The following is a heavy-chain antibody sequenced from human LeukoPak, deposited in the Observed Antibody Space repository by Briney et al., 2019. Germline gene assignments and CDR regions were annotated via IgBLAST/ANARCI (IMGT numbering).Heavy chain of an antibody. V-gene: IGHV5-51*01. CDR2: IYPGDSDT. CDR1: GYSFTSYW. CDR3: ARRGSSKHWFDP. D-gene: IGHD2-2*01. J-gene: IGHJ5*02. Sequence: GESLEISCKGSGYSFTSYWIGWVRPMPGKGLEWMGIIYPGDSDTRYSPSFQGQVTISADKSISTAYLQWSSLKASATAMYDCARRGSSKHWFDPWRQATLVTVSP.